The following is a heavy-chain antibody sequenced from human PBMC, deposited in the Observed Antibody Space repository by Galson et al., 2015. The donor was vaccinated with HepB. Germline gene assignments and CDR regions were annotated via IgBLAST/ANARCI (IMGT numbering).Heavy chain of an antibody. CDR2: ISGNGGST. J-gene: IGHJ5*01. D-gene: IGHD2-2*01. Sequence: SLRLSCAASGFAFDTHATSWVRQAPGRGLEWISGISGNGGSTFYADSVKGRFTVSRDHSNNMLYLQMNSLRAEDAGLYFCAKCYGLFDSWGQGILVTVSS. V-gene: IGHV3-23*01. CDR1: GFAFDTHA. CDR3: AKCYGLFDS.